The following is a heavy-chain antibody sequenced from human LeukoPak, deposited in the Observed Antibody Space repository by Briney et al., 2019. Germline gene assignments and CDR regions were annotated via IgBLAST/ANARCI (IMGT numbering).Heavy chain of an antibody. CDR3: TRDANGIDY. Sequence: GGSLRLSCAASGFTFSDYYMDWVRQAPGKGLEWVGRIRNKANSYTTEYAASVKGRFTISRDDSKNSLYLQMNSLKTEDTAVYYCTRDANGIDYWGQGTLVTVSS. CDR2: IRNKANSYTT. CDR1: GFTFSDYY. V-gene: IGHV3-72*01. J-gene: IGHJ4*02.